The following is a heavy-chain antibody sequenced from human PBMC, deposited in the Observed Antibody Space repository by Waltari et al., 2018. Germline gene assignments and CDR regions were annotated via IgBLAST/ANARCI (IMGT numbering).Heavy chain of an antibody. CDR2: ISSSSSYI. Sequence: EVQLVESGGGLVKPGGSLRLSCAASGFTFSSYSMNWVRQAPGKGLEWVSSISSSSSYIYYADSGKGRFTISRDNAKNSLYLQMNSLRAEDTAVYYCARAKVLRFLEQLVEVFAFDIWGQGTMVTVSS. J-gene: IGHJ3*02. V-gene: IGHV3-21*01. CDR3: ARAKVLRFLEQLVEVFAFDI. D-gene: IGHD3-3*01. CDR1: GFTFSSYS.